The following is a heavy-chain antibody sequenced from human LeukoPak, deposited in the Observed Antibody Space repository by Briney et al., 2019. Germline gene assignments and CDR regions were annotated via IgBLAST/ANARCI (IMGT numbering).Heavy chain of an antibody. V-gene: IGHV3-30-3*01. CDR2: ISYDGSNK. CDR3: ANLRLRSLEWPLDY. Sequence: GGSLRLSCAASGFTFSSYAMHWVRQAPGKGLEWVAVISYDGSNKYYADSVKGRFTISRDNSKNTLYLQMNSLRAEDTAVYYCANLRLRSLEWPLDYWGQGTLVTVSS. CDR1: GFTFSSYA. J-gene: IGHJ4*02. D-gene: IGHD3-3*01.